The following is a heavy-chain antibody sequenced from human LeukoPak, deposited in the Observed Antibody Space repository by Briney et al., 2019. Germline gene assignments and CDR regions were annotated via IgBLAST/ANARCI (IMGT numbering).Heavy chain of an antibody. CDR3: AREGGSGSYSTFFDY. J-gene: IGHJ4*02. CDR1: GFTFSNYV. D-gene: IGHD3-10*01. V-gene: IGHV3-33*01. CDR2: IWYDGSNQ. Sequence: GGCLRLSCAASGFTFSNYVIHWVRPAPGKGLEWVTLIWYDGSNQNYADSVKGRFTISRDNSKNTLYLQMNSLRAEDAAVYYCAREGGSGSYSTFFDYWGQGTLVTVSS.